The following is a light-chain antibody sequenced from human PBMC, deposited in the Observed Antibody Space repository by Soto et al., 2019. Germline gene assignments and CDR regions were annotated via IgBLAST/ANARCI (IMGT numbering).Light chain of an antibody. CDR1: SSNIGSYS. Sequence: QTVVTQPPSVSAAPGQKVTISCSGSSSNIGSYSVSWYQQLPGTAPKLLIYENYERPSGIPARFSGSKSGTSATLGITGLQTGDEADYYCGAWDGSLTGGVFGGGTKLTVL. V-gene: IGLV1-51*02. CDR3: GAWDGSLTGGV. CDR2: ENY. J-gene: IGLJ2*01.